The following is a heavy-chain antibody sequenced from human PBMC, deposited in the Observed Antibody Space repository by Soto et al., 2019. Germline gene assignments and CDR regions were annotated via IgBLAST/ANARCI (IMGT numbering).Heavy chain of an antibody. D-gene: IGHD5-12*01. CDR2: IYYSGST. CDR1: GGSISSSSYY. J-gene: IGHJ3*02. Sequence: QLRLQESGPGLVKPSETLSLTCTVSGGSISSSSYYWGWIRQPPGKGLEWIGSIYYSGSTYHNPSLKSRVTISVDTSKNQFSLKLSSVTAADTAVYYCAREQVYSDFDSPVDAFDIWGQGTMVTVSS. V-gene: IGHV4-39*02. CDR3: AREQVYSDFDSPVDAFDI.